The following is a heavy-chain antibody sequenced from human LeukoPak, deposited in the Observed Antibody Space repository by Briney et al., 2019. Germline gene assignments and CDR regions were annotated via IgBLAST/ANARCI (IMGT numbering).Heavy chain of an antibody. D-gene: IGHD3-10*02. Sequence: PGGSLRLSCAASGFTFSSYEMSYISSSGSTIYYADSVKGRFTISRDNAKNSLYLQMNRLRAEDTAVYYCAELGITMIGGVWGKGTTVTISS. CDR3: AELGITMIGGV. CDR1: GFTFSSYE. V-gene: IGHV3-48*03. J-gene: IGHJ6*04. CDR2: ISSSGSTI.